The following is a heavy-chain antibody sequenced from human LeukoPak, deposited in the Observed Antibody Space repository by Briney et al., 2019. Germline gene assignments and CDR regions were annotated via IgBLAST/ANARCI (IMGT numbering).Heavy chain of an antibody. D-gene: IGHD2-2*01. Sequence: ASVKVSCKASGYTFTSYGISWVRQAPGQGLEWMGWISAYNGNTNYAQKLQGRVTMTTDTSTSTAYMELRSLRSDDTAVYYCARDPWRYCSSTSCYYFDYWGQGTLVTVSS. CDR1: GYTFTSYG. V-gene: IGHV1-18*01. J-gene: IGHJ4*02. CDR3: ARDPWRYCSSTSCYYFDY. CDR2: ISAYNGNT.